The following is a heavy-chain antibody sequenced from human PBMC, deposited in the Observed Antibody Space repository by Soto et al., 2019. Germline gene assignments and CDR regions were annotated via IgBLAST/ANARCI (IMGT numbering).Heavy chain of an antibody. Sequence: PSETLSLTCTVSGGSISSYYWSWIRQPPGKGLEWIGYIYYSGSTNYNPSLKSRVTISVDTSKNQFSLKLSSVTAADTAVYYCAGEIAVAGRTFDYRGQGTLVTVSS. CDR2: IYYSGST. D-gene: IGHD6-19*01. CDR1: GGSISSYY. J-gene: IGHJ4*02. V-gene: IGHV4-59*01. CDR3: AGEIAVAGRTFDY.